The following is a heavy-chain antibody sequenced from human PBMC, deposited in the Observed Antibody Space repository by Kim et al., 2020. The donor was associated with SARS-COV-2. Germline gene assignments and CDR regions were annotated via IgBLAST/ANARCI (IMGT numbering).Heavy chain of an antibody. D-gene: IGHD3-3*01. CDR2: IIPIFGTA. J-gene: IGHJ6*02. CDR1: GGTFSSYA. CDR3: ARLGSNFWSGYYGPLITEVNYGMDV. Sequence: SVKVSCKASGGTFSSYAISWVRQAPGQGLEWMGGIIPIFGTANYAQKFQGRVTITADESTSTAYMELSSLRSEDTAVYYCARLGSNFWSGYYGPLITEVNYGMDVWGQGSTVTVSS. V-gene: IGHV1-69*13.